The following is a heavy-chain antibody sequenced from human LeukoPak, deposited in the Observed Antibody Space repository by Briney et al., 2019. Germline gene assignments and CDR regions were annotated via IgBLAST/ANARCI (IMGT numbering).Heavy chain of an antibody. J-gene: IGHJ4*02. D-gene: IGHD6-19*01. CDR1: RFTFSDYY. V-gene: IGHV3-23*01. Sequence: GGSLRLSCAASRFTFSDYYMSWIRQAPGKGLEWVSAISGSGGSTYYADSVKGRFTISRDNSKNTLYLQMNSLRAEDTAVYYCAKVGSGWYRGYFDYWGQGTLVTVSS. CDR2: ISGSGGST. CDR3: AKVGSGWYRGYFDY.